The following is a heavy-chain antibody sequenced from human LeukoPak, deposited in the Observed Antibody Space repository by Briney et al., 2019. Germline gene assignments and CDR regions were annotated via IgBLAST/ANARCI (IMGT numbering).Heavy chain of an antibody. CDR3: ARDRLSTGSSDDS. Sequence: PSEPLSLPCTVSGGSISSYYWSWIRQPPGRGLVGIGYIYNNGNTNYNPSLKSRVTISRDTSKRQISLKLSSVTAADTAMYYCARDRLSTGSSDDSWGQGTLVTVSS. D-gene: IGHD1-26*01. J-gene: IGHJ4*02. CDR2: IYNNGNT. V-gene: IGHV4-59*01. CDR1: GGSISSYY.